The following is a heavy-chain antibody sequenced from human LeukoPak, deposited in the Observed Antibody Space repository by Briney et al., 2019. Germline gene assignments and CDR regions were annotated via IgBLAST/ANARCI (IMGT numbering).Heavy chain of an antibody. CDR2: IYPGDSDT. CDR1: GYSFTSYW. Sequence: GESLKISCKGSGYSFTSYWIGWVRQMPGKGLEWMGIIYPGDSDTGYSPSFQGQVTISADKSISTAYLQWSSLKASDTAMYYCARHGGATYGSNLNPFDYWGQGTLVTVSS. D-gene: IGHD1-26*01. CDR3: ARHGGATYGSNLNPFDY. J-gene: IGHJ4*02. V-gene: IGHV5-51*01.